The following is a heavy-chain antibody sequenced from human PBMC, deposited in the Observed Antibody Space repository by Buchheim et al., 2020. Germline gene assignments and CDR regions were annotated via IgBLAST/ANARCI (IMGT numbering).Heavy chain of an antibody. D-gene: IGHD3-9*01. J-gene: IGHJ4*02. CDR1: GFTFSSYG. CDR3: AKGGVLRYFDWRYYFDY. V-gene: IGHV3-30*18. Sequence: QVQLVESGGGVVQPGRSLRLSCAASGFTFSSYGMHWVRQAPGKGLEWVAVISYDGSNKYYADSVKGRFTISRDNSKNTLYLQMNSLRAEDTAVYYCAKGGVLRYFDWRYYFDYGGQGTL. CDR2: ISYDGSNK.